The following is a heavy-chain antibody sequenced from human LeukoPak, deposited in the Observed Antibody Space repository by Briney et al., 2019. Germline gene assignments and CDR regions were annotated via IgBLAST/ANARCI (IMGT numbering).Heavy chain of an antibody. CDR2: IIPIFGTA. J-gene: IGHJ4*02. V-gene: IGHV1-69*05. D-gene: IGHD2-2*01. CDR3: ARSAVPAAIDSLYFDY. Sequence: ASVKVSCKASGGTFSSYAISWVRQAPGQGLEWMGGIIPIFGTANYAQKFQGRVTITTDESTSTAYMELSSLRSEDTAVYYCARSAVPAAIDSLYFDYWGQGTLVTVSS. CDR1: GGTFSSYA.